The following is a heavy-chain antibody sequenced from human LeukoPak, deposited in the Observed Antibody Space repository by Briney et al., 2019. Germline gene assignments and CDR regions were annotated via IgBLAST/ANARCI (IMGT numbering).Heavy chain of an antibody. CDR3: ARFELDSGGYATNFDS. J-gene: IGHJ4*02. V-gene: IGHV3-11*06. Sequence: PGGSLRLSCVVSGFSFSDYYMSWIRQTPGKGLEWLSYISGSSSHTLYADSVKGRFTISRDNAKNSLYLQMNSLRAEDTAVYYCARFELDSGGYATNFDSWGQGTLVTVSS. D-gene: IGHD3-22*01. CDR1: GFSFSDYY. CDR2: ISGSSSHT.